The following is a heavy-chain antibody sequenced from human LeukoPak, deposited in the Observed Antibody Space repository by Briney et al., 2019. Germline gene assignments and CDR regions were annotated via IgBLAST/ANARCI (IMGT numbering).Heavy chain of an antibody. J-gene: IGHJ5*01. D-gene: IGHD3-10*01. V-gene: IGHV4-4*02. CDR2: IYHSGST. Sequence: MTSETLSLTCAVSGGSISSSNWWSWVRQPPGKWLEWIGEIYHSGSTNYNPSLKSRVTISVDKSKNQFSLKLSSVTAADTAVYYCAKVGEYYGSGSLNWFDSWGQGTLVTVSS. CDR1: GGSISSSNW. CDR3: AKVGEYYGSGSLNWFDS.